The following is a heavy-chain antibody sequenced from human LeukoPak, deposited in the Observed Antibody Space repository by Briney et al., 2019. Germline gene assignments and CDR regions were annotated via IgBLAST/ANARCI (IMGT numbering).Heavy chain of an antibody. CDR2: FDPEDGET. CDR3: ATDTAMVKGYFDY. D-gene: IGHD5-18*01. V-gene: IGHV1-24*01. J-gene: IGHJ4*02. Sequence: ASVKVSCKVSGYTLTELSMRWVRQAPGKGLEWMGGFDPEDGETTYAQKFQGRVTMTEDTSTDTAYMELSSLRSEDTAVYYCATDTAMVKGYFDYWGQGTLVTVSS. CDR1: GYTLTELS.